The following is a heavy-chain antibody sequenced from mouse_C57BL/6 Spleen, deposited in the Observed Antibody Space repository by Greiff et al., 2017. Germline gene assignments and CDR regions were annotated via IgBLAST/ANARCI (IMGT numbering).Heavy chain of an antibody. J-gene: IGHJ4*01. V-gene: IGHV1-81*01. Sequence: QVHVKQSGAELARPGASVKLSCKASGYTFTSYGISWVKQRTGQGLEWIGEIYPRSGNTYYNEKFKGKATLTADKSSSTAYMELRSLTSEDSAVYFCASPYDYEAMDYWGQGTSVTVSS. CDR1: GYTFTSYG. CDR3: ASPYDYEAMDY. CDR2: IYPRSGNT. D-gene: IGHD6-5*01.